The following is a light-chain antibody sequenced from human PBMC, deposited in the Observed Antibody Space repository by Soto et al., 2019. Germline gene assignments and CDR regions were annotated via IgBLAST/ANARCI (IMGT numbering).Light chain of an antibody. CDR1: SSDVGGYNY. V-gene: IGLV2-14*01. J-gene: IGLJ1*01. CDR3: SSYTSSDTYV. Sequence: QSVLAQPASVSGSPGQSITISCTGTSSDVGGYNYVSWYQQHPGEAPKLMIYEVSNQPSGVSNRFSGSKSGNTASLTISGLQAEDEADYYCSSYTSSDTYVFGTGTK. CDR2: EVS.